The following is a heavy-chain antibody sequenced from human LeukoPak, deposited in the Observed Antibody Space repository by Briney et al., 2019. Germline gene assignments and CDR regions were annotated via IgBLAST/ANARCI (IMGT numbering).Heavy chain of an antibody. CDR2: TKPDGSEK. Sequence: PGGSLRLSCAASGFPFSSYWMSWVRQAPGKGLEWVANTKPDGSEKSYVDSVKGRFTISRDNAKNSLYLQMNSLRAEDTAVYYCARGQMAGYWGQGTLVTVSS. V-gene: IGHV3-7*05. CDR1: GFPFSSYW. D-gene: IGHD5-24*01. CDR3: ARGQMAGY. J-gene: IGHJ4*02.